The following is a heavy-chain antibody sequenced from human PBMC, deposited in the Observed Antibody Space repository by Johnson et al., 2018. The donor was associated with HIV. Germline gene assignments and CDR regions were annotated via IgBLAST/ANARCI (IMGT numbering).Heavy chain of an antibody. CDR2: IKQDGSEK. J-gene: IGHJ3*02. V-gene: IGHV3-7*03. D-gene: IGHD6-19*01. Sequence: EMQLVESGGAVVQPERSLRLSCATSGFTFSRFAMHWVRQAPGKGLEWVANIKQDGSEKYYVDSVKGRFTISRDNATNSLFLQMNIVRDEDTAVYYCVRGGAVAPSSGFDIWGQGTKVTVSS. CDR1: GFTFSRFA. CDR3: VRGGAVAPSSGFDI.